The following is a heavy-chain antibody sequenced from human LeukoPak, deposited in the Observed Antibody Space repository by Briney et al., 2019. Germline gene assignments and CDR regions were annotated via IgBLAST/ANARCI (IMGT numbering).Heavy chain of an antibody. CDR1: GFTFSSYW. D-gene: IGHD4-11*01. V-gene: IGHV3-7*01. CDR2: IKQDGSEK. J-gene: IGHJ6*03. CDR3: ARVDYSNYLLIYYYYYMDV. Sequence: GGSLRLSCAASGFTFSSYWMSWVRQAPGKGLEWVANIKQDGSEKYYVDSVKGRFTISRDNAKNSLYLQMNSLRAEDTAVYYCARVDYSNYLLIYYYYYMDVWGKGTTVTVSS.